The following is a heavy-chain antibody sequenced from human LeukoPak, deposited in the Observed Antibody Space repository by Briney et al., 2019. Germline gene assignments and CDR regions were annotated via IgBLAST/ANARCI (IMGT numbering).Heavy chain of an antibody. J-gene: IGHJ4*02. D-gene: IGHD4-17*01. V-gene: IGHV4-59*08. Sequence: SETLSLTCTVSGGSISPYYWSWIRQPPGKGLEYIGYISYTGSTNSNPSLKSRLTISVDTSKNQFSLKLRSVTAANTALYYCARIHDYGDYAFDRWGQGTLVTVSS. CDR1: GGSISPYY. CDR2: ISYTGST. CDR3: ARIHDYGDYAFDR.